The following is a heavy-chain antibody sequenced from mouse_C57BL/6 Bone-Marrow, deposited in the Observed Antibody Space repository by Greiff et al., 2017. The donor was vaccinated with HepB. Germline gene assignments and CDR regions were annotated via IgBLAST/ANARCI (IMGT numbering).Heavy chain of an antibody. D-gene: IGHD2-1*01. J-gene: IGHJ3*01. CDR1: GYSITSGYY. V-gene: IGHV3-6*01. CDR3: ARGAIYYGNSWFAY. CDR2: ISYDGSN. Sequence: EESGPGLVKPSQSLSLTCSVTGYSITSGYYWNWIRQFPGNKLEWMGYISYDGSNNYNPSLKNRISITRDTSKNQFFLKLNSVTTEDTATYYCARGAIYYGNSWFAYWGQGTLVTVSA.